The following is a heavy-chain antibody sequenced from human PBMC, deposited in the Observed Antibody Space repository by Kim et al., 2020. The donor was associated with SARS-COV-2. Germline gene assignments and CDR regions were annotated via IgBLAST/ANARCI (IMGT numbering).Heavy chain of an antibody. CDR1: GYTFAAYG. CDR2: IGAYNGMS. Sequence: ASVKVSCKASGYTFAAYGISWVRQARGQGLQWMGGIGAYNGMSDYGQTFHDRITMTTDISSSTAYLEVRSLRSDDTAIYFRARGGRGDHFYNGMDVWGQGTAVIVSS. D-gene: IGHD2-21*02. J-gene: IGHJ6*02. CDR3: ARGGRGDHFYNGMDV. V-gene: IGHV1-18*01.